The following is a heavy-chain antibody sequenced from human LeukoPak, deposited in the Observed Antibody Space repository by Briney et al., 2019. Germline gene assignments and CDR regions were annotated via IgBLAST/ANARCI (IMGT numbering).Heavy chain of an antibody. CDR1: GGSISSSSYY. V-gene: IGHV4-39*01. J-gene: IGHJ4*02. D-gene: IGHD6-13*01. CDR2: IYYSGST. Sequence: SETLSLTCTVSGGSISSSSYYWGWIRQPPAKGLEWIGSIYYSGSTYYNPSLKSRVTISVDTSKNQFSLKLSSVTAADTAVYYCAGGIAAAGPSFDYWGQGTLVTVSS. CDR3: AGGIAAAGPSFDY.